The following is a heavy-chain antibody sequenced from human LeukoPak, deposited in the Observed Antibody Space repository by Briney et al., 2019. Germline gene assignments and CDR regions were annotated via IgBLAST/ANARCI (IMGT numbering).Heavy chain of an antibody. CDR2: IYYSGST. CDR3: AREDGSSCFDN. V-gene: IGHV4-30-4*01. CDR1: GGSISSGDYY. Sequence: SETLPLTCTVSGGSISSGDYYWSWIRQPPGKGLEWIGYIYYSGSTYYNPSLKSRVAISVDTSKNQFSLKLISVTAADTAMYYCAREDGSSCFDNWGQGTLVTVSS. D-gene: IGHD6-13*01. J-gene: IGHJ4*02.